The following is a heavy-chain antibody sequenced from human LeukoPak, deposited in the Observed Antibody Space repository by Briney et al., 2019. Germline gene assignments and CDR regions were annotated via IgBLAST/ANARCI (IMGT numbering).Heavy chain of an antibody. CDR3: AREVYSSSWYGDYYYYYGMDV. CDR2: IWYDASNK. Sequence: GRTLTLSCASSDFSFNTYGRHCILQAPAKRLEKVEVIWYDASNKYYADSVKGRFTISRDNSKNTLYLQMNSLRAEDTAVYYCAREVYSSSWYGDYYYYYGMDVWGQGTTVTVSS. V-gene: IGHV3-33*01. D-gene: IGHD6-13*01. J-gene: IGHJ6*02. CDR1: DFSFNTYG.